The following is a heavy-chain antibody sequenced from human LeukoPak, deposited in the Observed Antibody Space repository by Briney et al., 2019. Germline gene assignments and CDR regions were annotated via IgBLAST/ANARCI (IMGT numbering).Heavy chain of an antibody. CDR3: ARDPGIRNGMDV. J-gene: IGHJ6*02. D-gene: IGHD2/OR15-2a*01. CDR2: IYSGGTT. V-gene: IGHV3-53*01. CDR1: GFTVNNNY. Sequence: GGSLRLSCAASGFTVNNNYMTWVRQAPGKGLEWVSVIYSGGTTYYADSVKGRFTISRDNPKNTLYLQMNSLRVDDTAVYYCARDPGIRNGMDVWGQGTTVTVSS.